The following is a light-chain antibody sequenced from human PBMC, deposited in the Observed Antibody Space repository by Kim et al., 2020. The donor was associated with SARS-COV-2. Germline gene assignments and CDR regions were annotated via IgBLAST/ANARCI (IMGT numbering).Light chain of an antibody. CDR1: SGYSVGDFW. V-gene: IGLV5-52*01. CDR3: GTWHSNSKTPRV. Sequence: LSSGYSVGDFWVRWDQQKPENPPRYLLYYHSDYNKGQGSGGPSRFSRPNDASDNAGILRISGLQPEDEADYYWGTWHSNSKTPRVFGGGTQLTVL. J-gene: IGLJ3*02. CDR2: YHSDYNK.